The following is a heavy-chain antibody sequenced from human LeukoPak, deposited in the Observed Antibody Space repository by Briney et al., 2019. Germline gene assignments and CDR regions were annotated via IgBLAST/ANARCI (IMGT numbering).Heavy chain of an antibody. J-gene: IGHJ6*02. D-gene: IGHD3-10*01. CDR3: ASDISFGEYTYYYYGMDV. V-gene: IGHV1-69*04. CDR2: IIPILGIA. CDR1: GGTFSSYA. Sequence: GASVKVSCKASGGTFSSYAISWVRQAPGQGLEWMGRIIPILGIANYAQKFQGRVTITADKSTSTAYVELSSLRSEDTAVYYCASDISFGEYTYYYYGMDVWGQGTTVTVSS.